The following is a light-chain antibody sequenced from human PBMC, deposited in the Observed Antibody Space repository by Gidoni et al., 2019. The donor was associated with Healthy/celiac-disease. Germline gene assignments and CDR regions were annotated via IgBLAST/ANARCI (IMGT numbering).Light chain of an antibody. J-gene: IGLJ3*02. CDR2: SNN. CDR3: AAWDDSLNGWV. CDR1: SSNIGSNP. V-gene: IGLV1-44*01. Sequence: QSVLTQPPSASGTPGQRVTISCSGSSSNIGSNPVNWYQQLTGTAPKLLIYSNNQRPSGVPDRFSGSKSGTSASLAISGLQSEDEADYYCAAWDDSLNGWVFGGGTKLXV.